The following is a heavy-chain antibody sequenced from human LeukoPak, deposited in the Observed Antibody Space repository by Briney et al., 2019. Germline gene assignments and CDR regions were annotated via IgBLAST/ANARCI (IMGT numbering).Heavy chain of an antibody. Sequence: GGSLRLSCAASGFTFSSYGMNWVRQAPGKGLEWVSYISSSGSTIYYAGSVKGRFTISRDNAKNSLYLQMNSLRAEDTAVYYCARGWAGDFWSGYSYYYYYYGMDVWGQGTTVTVSS. J-gene: IGHJ6*02. CDR3: ARGWAGDFWSGYSYYYYYYGMDV. CDR2: ISSSGSTI. CDR1: GFTFSSYG. D-gene: IGHD3-3*01. V-gene: IGHV3-48*04.